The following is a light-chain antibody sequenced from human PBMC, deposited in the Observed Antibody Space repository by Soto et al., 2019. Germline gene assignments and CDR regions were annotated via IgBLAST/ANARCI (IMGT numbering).Light chain of an antibody. J-gene: IGLJ1*01. CDR2: EVT. V-gene: IGLV2-8*01. CDR3: YSYAGNNNSV. CDR1: SSDIGTYNY. Sequence: QSALAQPPSASGSPGQSVTISCTGTSSDIGTYNYVSWYQQHPGRAPKLLIYEVTKRPSGVPDRFSGSKSGNTASLTVSGLQAEDEADYYCYSYAGNNNSVFGTGTSSPS.